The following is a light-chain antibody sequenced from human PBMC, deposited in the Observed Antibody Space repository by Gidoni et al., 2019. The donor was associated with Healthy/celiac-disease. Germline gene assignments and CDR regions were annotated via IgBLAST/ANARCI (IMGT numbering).Light chain of an antibody. CDR1: QSVSSY. Sequence: EIVLTQSPATLSLSPGERATLPCRASQSVSSYLAWYQQKPGQAPRLLIYDASNRATGIPARFIGSGSGTDFTLTISSLEPEEFSVYYCQQRSNWLFTFXPXTKVDIK. CDR2: DAS. CDR3: QQRSNWLFT. J-gene: IGKJ3*01. V-gene: IGKV3-11*01.